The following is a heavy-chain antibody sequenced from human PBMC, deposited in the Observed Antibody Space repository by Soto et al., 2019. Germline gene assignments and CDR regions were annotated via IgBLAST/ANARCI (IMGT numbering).Heavy chain of an antibody. Sequence: PSQTLSLTCAVYGGSCSGYYWSWIRQPPGKGLEWIGEINHSGSTNYNPSLKSRVAISVDTSKNQFSLRLSSVTAADTAVYYCARDFSYGLDYWGQGTLVKVSS. CDR2: INHSGST. CDR1: GGSCSGYY. CDR3: ARDFSYGLDY. D-gene: IGHD5-18*01. V-gene: IGHV4-34*01. J-gene: IGHJ4*02.